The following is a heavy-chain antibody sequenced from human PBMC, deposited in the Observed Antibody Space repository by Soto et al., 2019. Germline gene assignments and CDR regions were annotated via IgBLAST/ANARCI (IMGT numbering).Heavy chain of an antibody. CDR2: ISGSGGSI. V-gene: IGHV3-23*01. J-gene: IGHJ4*02. CDR3: ARVAPEYSSTPRRFDF. Sequence: EVQLLESGGGLVQPGGSLRLSCAASGFTFGIYAMSWVRQAPGKGLEWVSSISGSGGSIYYAHSVKGRFTISRDKTKNTLDLQMHSLRAEDTAVYHCARVAPEYSSTPRRFDFWGQGTLVTVSS. CDR1: GFTFGIYA. D-gene: IGHD6-13*01.